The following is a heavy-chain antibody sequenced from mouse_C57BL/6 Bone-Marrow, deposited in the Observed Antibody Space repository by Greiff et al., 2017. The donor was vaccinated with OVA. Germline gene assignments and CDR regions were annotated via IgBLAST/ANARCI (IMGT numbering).Heavy chain of an antibody. D-gene: IGHD2-10*02. CDR3: ARSRYGNPFAY. Sequence: QVQLQQSGAELARPGASVKLSCKASGYIFTSYGISWVKQRTGQGLEWIGEIYPRSGNTYYNEKFKGKATLTADKSSSTAYMELRSLTSEDSAVYFCARSRYGNPFAYWGQGTLVTVSA. V-gene: IGHV1-81*01. J-gene: IGHJ3*01. CDR1: GYIFTSYG. CDR2: IYPRSGNT.